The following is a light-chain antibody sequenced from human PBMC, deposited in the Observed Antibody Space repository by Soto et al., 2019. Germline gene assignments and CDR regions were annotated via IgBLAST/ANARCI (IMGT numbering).Light chain of an antibody. CDR3: MQGTHWPPT. CDR2: KVS. Sequence: DVVMTQSPLSLPVTLGQPASISCRSSQSLVYSGGDTYLNWFQQRPGQSPRRLIYKVSNRDSGVPDRFSGSGSGTDFTLKISRVEAGDVAVYYCMQGTHWPPTFGQGTKVEIK. J-gene: IGKJ1*01. V-gene: IGKV2-30*01. CDR1: QSLVYSGGDTY.